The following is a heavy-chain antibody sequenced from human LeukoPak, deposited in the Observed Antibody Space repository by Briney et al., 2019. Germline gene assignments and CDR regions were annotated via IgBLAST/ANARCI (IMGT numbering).Heavy chain of an antibody. CDR3: ARDEGTGSGLNDAFDI. Sequence: SETLSLTCTVSGGSISSSSYYWGWIRQPPGKGLEWIGTIYYSGSTYYNPSLQSRVTISADTPKNQFSLKLSSVTAADTAVYYCARDEGTGSGLNDAFDIWGQGTMVTVSS. CDR1: GGSISSSSYY. CDR2: IYYSGST. D-gene: IGHD1-1*01. J-gene: IGHJ3*02. V-gene: IGHV4-39*07.